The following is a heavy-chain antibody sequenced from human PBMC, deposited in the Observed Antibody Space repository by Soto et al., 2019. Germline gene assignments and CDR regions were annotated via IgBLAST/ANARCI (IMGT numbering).Heavy chain of an antibody. D-gene: IGHD6-19*01. J-gene: IGHJ4*02. Sequence: QVQLVQSGAEVKKPGPSVKVSCKASGGTFSSYTISWVRQAPGQGLEWMGKIIPILGIANYAQKFQGRVTINEYKSTGTDEMEMSSLGSEDTAVYYCWRAPSGWAFDYWGQGNLVTGSS. CDR2: IIPILGIA. V-gene: IGHV1-69*02. CDR3: WRAPSGWAFDY. CDR1: GGTFSSYT.